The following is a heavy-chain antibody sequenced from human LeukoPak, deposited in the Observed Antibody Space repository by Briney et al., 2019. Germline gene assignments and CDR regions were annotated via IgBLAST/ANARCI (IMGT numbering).Heavy chain of an antibody. CDR1: GYTFTSYD. J-gene: IGHJ5*02. V-gene: IGHV1-8*01. CDR2: MNPNSGNT. CDR3: ARGCSSTSCYPHNWFDP. D-gene: IGHD2-2*01. Sequence: GASVKVSCKASGYTFTSYDINWVRQATGQGLEWMGWMNPNSGNTGYAQKFQGRVTMTRNTSISTAYMELSSLRSEDTAVYYCARGCSSTSCYPHNWFDPWGQGTLGTVSS.